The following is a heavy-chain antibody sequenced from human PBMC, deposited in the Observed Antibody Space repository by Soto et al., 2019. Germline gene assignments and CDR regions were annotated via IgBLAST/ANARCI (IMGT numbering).Heavy chain of an antibody. CDR3: ARERNSGYDFDY. Sequence: SETLSLTCTVSGGSISSGGYYWSWIRQHPGKGLEWIGYIYYSGSTYYNPSLKSRVTISVDTSKNQFSLKLSSVTAADTAVYYCARERNSGYDFDYWGQGTLVTVSS. J-gene: IGHJ4*02. CDR1: GGSISSGGYY. D-gene: IGHD5-12*01. CDR2: IYYSGST. V-gene: IGHV4-31*03.